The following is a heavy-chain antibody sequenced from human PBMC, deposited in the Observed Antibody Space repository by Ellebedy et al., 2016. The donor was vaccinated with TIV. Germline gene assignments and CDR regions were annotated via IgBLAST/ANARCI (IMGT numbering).Heavy chain of an antibody. Sequence: SETLSLTXTVSGGSISSYYWNWIRQPPGKGLEWIGHIYYGGSTIYNPSLNSRVTISMDTSKNHFSLELRSASAADTAVYYCARRAIMSGSTSETWLDPWGQGTLVTVSS. CDR3: ARRAIMSGSTSETWLDP. J-gene: IGHJ5*02. V-gene: IGHV4-59*01. D-gene: IGHD2/OR15-2a*01. CDR2: IYYGGST. CDR1: GGSISSYY.